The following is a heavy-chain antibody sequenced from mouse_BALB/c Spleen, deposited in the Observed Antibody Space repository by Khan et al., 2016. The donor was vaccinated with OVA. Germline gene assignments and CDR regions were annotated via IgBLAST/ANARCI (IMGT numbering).Heavy chain of an antibody. CDR2: IYPGTDNS. CDR1: GYIFTSYW. D-gene: IGHD3-2*02. J-gene: IGHJ2*01. Sequence: XQLQQSGAELVRPGASVKLSCKTSGYIFTSYWIHWVKQRSGQGLEWIARIYPGTDNSYFNEKFKDKATLTADKSSSTAYMQLSSLKSEDSDVYFCAXEEALYHFDHWGQGTTLTVSS. V-gene: IGHV1S132*01. CDR3: AXEEALYHFDH.